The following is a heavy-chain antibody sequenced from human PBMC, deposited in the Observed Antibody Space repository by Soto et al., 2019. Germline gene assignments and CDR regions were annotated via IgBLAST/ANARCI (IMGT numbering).Heavy chain of an antibody. V-gene: IGHV3-53*01. D-gene: IGHD6-13*01. CDR2: IYSGGST. Sequence: GGSLRLSCAASGFTVSSNYMSWVRQAPGKGLEWVSVIYSGGSTYYADSVKGRFTISRDNSKNTLYLQMNSLRAEDTAVYYCASESVEAAAGRTLDYYYYYGMDVWGQGTTVTVSS. J-gene: IGHJ6*02. CDR3: ASESVEAAAGRTLDYYYYYGMDV. CDR1: GFTVSSNY.